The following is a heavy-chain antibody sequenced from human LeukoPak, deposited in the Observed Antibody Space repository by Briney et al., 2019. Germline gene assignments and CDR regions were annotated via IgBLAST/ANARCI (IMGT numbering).Heavy chain of an antibody. CDR3: ASLIAAASGGMDV. J-gene: IGHJ6*02. Sequence: SETLSLTCTVSGGSISSYYWSWIRQPPGKGLEWIGYIYYSGSTNYNPSLKSRVTISVDTSKNQFSLKLSSVTAADTAVYYCASLIAAASGGMDVWGQGTTVAVSS. D-gene: IGHD6-13*01. CDR1: GGSISSYY. CDR2: IYYSGST. V-gene: IGHV4-59*01.